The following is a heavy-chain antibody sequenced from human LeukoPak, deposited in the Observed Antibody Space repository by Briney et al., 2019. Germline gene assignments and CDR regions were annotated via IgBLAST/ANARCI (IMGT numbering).Heavy chain of an antibody. D-gene: IGHD3-3*01. V-gene: IGHV4-34*01. J-gene: IGHJ6*02. Sequence: SETLSLTCAVYGGSFSGYYWSWIRQPPGKGLEWIGEINHSGSTNYNPSLKSRVTISVDTSKNQFSLELSSVTAADTAVYYCARGAATIFGVVIPPDVWGQGTTVTVSS. CDR2: INHSGST. CDR1: GGSFSGYY. CDR3: ARGAATIFGVVIPPDV.